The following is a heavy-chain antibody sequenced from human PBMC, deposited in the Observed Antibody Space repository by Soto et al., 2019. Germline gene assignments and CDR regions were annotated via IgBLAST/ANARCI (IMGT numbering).Heavy chain of an antibody. Sequence: ASVKVSCKASGGTFSSYAISWVRQAPGQGLEWMGGIIPIFGTANYAQKFQGRVTITADESTSTAYMELSSLRSEDTAVYYCARDRRITIMETHFDYWGQGTLATVSS. CDR2: IIPIFGTA. CDR3: ARDRRITIMETHFDY. CDR1: GGTFSSYA. J-gene: IGHJ4*02. D-gene: IGHD3-3*01. V-gene: IGHV1-69*13.